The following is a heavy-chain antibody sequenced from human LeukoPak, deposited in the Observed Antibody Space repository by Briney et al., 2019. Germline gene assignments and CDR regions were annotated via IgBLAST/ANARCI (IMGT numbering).Heavy chain of an antibody. Sequence: GASVTVSCKASGYTFTSYGICWVRQAPGQGLEWMGWISAYNGNTNYAQKLQGRVTMTTDTSTSTAYMELRSLRSDDTAVYYCAREVRYYDILTGYLGGGYYYYGMDVWGKGTTVTVSS. CDR3: AREVRYYDILTGYLGGGYYYYGMDV. V-gene: IGHV1-18*04. J-gene: IGHJ6*04. D-gene: IGHD3-9*01. CDR2: ISAYNGNT. CDR1: GYTFTSYG.